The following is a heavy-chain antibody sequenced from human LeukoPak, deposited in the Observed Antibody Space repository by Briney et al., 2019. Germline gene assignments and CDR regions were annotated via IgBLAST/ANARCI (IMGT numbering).Heavy chain of an antibody. V-gene: IGHV4-38-2*02. CDR3: ARPGGAVAGTVMWFDP. CDR2: IYHSGST. CDR1: GYSISSGYY. J-gene: IGHJ5*02. Sequence: SEPLSLTCTVSGYSISSGYYWGWIRQPPGKGLEWIGSIYHSGSTYYNPSLKSRVTISVDTSKNQFSLKLSSVTAADTAVYYCARPGGAVAGTVMWFDPWGQGTLVTVSS. D-gene: IGHD6-19*01.